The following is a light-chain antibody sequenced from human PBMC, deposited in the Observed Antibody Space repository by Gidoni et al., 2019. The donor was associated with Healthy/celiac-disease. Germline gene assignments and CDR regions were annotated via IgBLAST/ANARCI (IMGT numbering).Light chain of an antibody. CDR2: AAS. V-gene: IGKV1-12*01. CDR1: QDISTW. J-gene: IGKJ1*01. CDR3: QQGYSFPWT. Sequence: DVQLTQSPSSVSASLGDRITITWRASQDISTWLAWYQQAPGKAPNLLIFAASTLQSGVPSRFSGSGSGTDFTLTISSLQPEDVAIYFCQQGYSFPWTFGQGTKVEVK.